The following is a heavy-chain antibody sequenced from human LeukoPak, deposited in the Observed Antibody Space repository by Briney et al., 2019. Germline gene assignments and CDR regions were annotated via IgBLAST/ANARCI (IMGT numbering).Heavy chain of an antibody. CDR3: ARRRIYYYMDV. CDR2: IYYSGST. V-gene: IGHV4-34*01. CDR1: GGSFSGYY. J-gene: IGHJ6*03. Sequence: KPSETLSLTCAVYGGSFSGYYWSWIRQPPGKGLEWIGSIYYSGSTYYNPSLKSRVTISVDTSKNQFSLKLSSVTAADTAVYYCARRRIYYYMDVWGKGTTVTVSS. D-gene: IGHD2/OR15-2a*01.